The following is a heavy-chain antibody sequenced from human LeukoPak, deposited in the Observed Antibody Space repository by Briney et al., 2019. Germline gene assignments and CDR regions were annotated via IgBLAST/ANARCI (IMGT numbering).Heavy chain of an antibody. D-gene: IGHD3-3*01. CDR3: AKGSGFWSGYGAY. CDR2: IGENGVRT. J-gene: IGHJ4*02. CDR1: GITFSSYA. Sequence: PGGSLRLSCAASGITFSSYAMSWVRQGPGKGLEWVSTIGENGVRTYYTDSVKGRFTISRDNSKNTLYLQMNSLRAEDTAVYYCAKGSGFWSGYGAYWGQGTLVTVSS. V-gene: IGHV3-23*01.